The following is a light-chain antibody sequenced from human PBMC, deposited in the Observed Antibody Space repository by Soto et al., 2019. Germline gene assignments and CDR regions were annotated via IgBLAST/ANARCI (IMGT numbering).Light chain of an antibody. CDR2: DAS. V-gene: IGKV3-11*01. CDR1: QSVSSY. CDR3: QQRSNWGGT. J-gene: IGKJ1*01. Sequence: EIVLTQSPATLSLSPGERATLSCRASQSVSSYLAWYQQKPGQAPRLLIYDASNRATGIPARFSGSGSGTDFTLTISSLAPEDFAVYYCQQRSNWGGTFGQGTKVEIK.